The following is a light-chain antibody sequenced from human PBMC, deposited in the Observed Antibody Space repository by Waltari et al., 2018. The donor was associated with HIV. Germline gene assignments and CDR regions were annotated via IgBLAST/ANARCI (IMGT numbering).Light chain of an antibody. CDR2: AAS. V-gene: IGKV1-39*01. Sequence: DIQMPQSPSSVSASVGDRVTLTCRASQSISTNLNWYQQKPGKAPKLLIYAASRLQSGVPSRFTGSGSGTDFTLTISSLQPEDFTTYYCQHSRTFGQGTKVEIK. J-gene: IGKJ1*01. CDR3: QHSRT. CDR1: QSISTN.